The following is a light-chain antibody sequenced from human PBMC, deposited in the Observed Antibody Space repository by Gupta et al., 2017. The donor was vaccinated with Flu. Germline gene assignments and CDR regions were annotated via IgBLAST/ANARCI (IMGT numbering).Light chain of an antibody. Sequence: GTNSDIGAYNYVSLYQQHPGKAPKLMIYEVSNRPSGVSTRFSGSKSGNTASLTISGLQAEDEADYYGGSYGAVGVFGGGTKVTVL. CDR3: GSYGAVGV. CDR1: NSDIGAYNY. J-gene: IGLJ2*01. V-gene: IGLV2-14*01. CDR2: EVS.